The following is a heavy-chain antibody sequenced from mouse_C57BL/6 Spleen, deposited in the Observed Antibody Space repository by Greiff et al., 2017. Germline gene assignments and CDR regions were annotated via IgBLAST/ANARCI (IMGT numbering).Heavy chain of an antibody. J-gene: IGHJ4*01. CDR3: ARSGYSNSMDY. CDR2: IHPNSGST. CDR1: GYTFTSYW. Sequence: QVQLKQPGAELVKPGASVKLSCKASGYTFTSYWMHWVKQRPGQGLEWIGMIHPNSGSTNYNEKFKSKATLTVDKSSSTAYMQLSSLTSEDSAVYYCARSGYSNSMDYWGQGTSVTVSS. D-gene: IGHD2-5*01. V-gene: IGHV1-64*01.